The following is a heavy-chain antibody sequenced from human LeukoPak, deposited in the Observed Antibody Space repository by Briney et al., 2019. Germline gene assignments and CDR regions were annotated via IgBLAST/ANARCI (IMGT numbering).Heavy chain of an antibody. CDR1: GFTFDDDA. J-gene: IGHJ4*02. Sequence: GGSLRLSCAASGFTFDDDAMHWVRQAPGKGLEWVSGISWNSGSIGYADSVKGRFTISRDNAKNSLYLQMNSLRAEDTALYYCAKAPDLYSGSYFDYFDYWGQGTLVTVSS. D-gene: IGHD1-26*01. CDR2: ISWNSGSI. CDR3: AKAPDLYSGSYFDYFDY. V-gene: IGHV3-9*01.